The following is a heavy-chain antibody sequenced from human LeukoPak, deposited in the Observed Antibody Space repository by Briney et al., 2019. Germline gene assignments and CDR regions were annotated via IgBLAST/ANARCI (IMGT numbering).Heavy chain of an antibody. CDR2: ISAYNGNT. J-gene: IGHJ5*02. D-gene: IGHD3-10*01. Sequence: ASVKVSCKASGYTFTSYGISWVRQAPGQGLEWMGWISAYNGNTRHAQKLQGRVTMTTDTSTTTAYMELRSLRSDDTAVYYCARGGMVRGVPTKSPSHNWFDPWGQGTLVTVSS. V-gene: IGHV1-18*01. CDR1: GYTFTSYG. CDR3: ARGGMVRGVPTKSPSHNWFDP.